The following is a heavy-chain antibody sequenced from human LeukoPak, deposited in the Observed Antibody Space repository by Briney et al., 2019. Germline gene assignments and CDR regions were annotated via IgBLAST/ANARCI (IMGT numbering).Heavy chain of an antibody. Sequence: GGSLRLSCAASGFTFNSHAMHWVRQAPGKGLEWVAVISYDGSNKYYADSVKGRFTISRDNSKNTLYLQMNSLRAEDTAVYYCAKDIAAAGSNWFDPWGQGTLVTVSS. CDR1: GFTFNSHA. CDR2: ISYDGSNK. CDR3: AKDIAAAGSNWFDP. D-gene: IGHD6-13*01. J-gene: IGHJ5*02. V-gene: IGHV3-30*18.